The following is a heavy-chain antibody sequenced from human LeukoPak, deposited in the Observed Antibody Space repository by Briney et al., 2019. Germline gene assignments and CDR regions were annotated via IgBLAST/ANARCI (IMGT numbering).Heavy chain of an antibody. Sequence: GASVTVSCKASGYTFNGYYMHWVRQAPGQGLEWMGRINPNSGGTNYAQKFQGRVTMTRDTSISTAYMELSRLRSDDTAVYYCARVWAGCSGTSCYDRDNWFDPWGQGTLVTVSS. V-gene: IGHV1-2*06. D-gene: IGHD2-2*01. J-gene: IGHJ5*02. CDR3: ARVWAGCSGTSCYDRDNWFDP. CDR1: GYTFNGYY. CDR2: INPNSGGT.